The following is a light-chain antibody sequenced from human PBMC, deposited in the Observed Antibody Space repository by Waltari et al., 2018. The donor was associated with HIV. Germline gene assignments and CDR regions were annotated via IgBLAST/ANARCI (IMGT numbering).Light chain of an antibody. CDR2: EGL. Sequence: FLLTQPHSVSDSSGKTVIISCTRSSGSIASDYVQWYQQRPGRSPTSLIYEGLQRPSGVPDRFSWSIDRSSNSASLNISGLQPDDEADYYCQSQDSSNIVFGGGTKLTVL. J-gene: IGLJ2*01. CDR1: SGSIASDY. V-gene: IGLV6-57*01. CDR3: QSQDSSNIV.